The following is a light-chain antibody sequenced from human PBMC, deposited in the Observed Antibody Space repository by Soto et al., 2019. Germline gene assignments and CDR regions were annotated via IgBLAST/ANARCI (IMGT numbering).Light chain of an antibody. CDR1: SSDVGGYNY. CDR2: EVS. Sequence: QSALTQPASVSGSPGQSITISCTGTSSDVGGYNYVSWYQHHPGKAPKLMIYEVSNRPSGVSNRFSGSKSGNTASLTISGLQAEDEADYYCTSYTSSTTYVVFGGGTKLTDL. CDR3: TSYTSSTTYVV. J-gene: IGLJ2*01. V-gene: IGLV2-14*01.